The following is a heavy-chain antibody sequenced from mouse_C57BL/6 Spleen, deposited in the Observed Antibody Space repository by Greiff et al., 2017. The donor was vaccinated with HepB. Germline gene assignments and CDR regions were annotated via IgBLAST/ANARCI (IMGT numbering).Heavy chain of an antibody. D-gene: IGHD2-1*01. Sequence: QVQLKESGAELARPGASVKLSCKASGYTFTSYGISWVKQRTGQGLEWIGEIYPRSGNTYYNEKFKGKATLTADKSSSTAYMELRSLTSEDSAVYFCARRGGNYVEWYFDVWGTGTTVTVSS. CDR2: IYPRSGNT. CDR1: GYTFTSYG. J-gene: IGHJ1*03. CDR3: ARRGGNYVEWYFDV. V-gene: IGHV1-81*01.